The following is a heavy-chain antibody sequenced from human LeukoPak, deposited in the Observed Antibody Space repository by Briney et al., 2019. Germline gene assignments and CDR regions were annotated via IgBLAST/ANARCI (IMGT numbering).Heavy chain of an antibody. J-gene: IGHJ6*02. Sequence: SETLSLTCTVSGGSISSYYWSWIRQPPGKGLEWIGYIYYSGSTNYNPSLKSRVTISVDTSKNQFSLKLSSVTAADTAVYYCARAVISYYDFWSGYYSEESRYGMDVWGQGTTVTISS. V-gene: IGHV4-59*01. CDR1: GGSISSYY. CDR2: IYYSGST. CDR3: ARAVISYYDFWSGYYSEESRYGMDV. D-gene: IGHD3-3*01.